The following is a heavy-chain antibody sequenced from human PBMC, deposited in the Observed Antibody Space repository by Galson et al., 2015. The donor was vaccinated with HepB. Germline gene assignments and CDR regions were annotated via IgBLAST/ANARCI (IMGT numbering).Heavy chain of an antibody. J-gene: IGHJ6*02. V-gene: IGHV3-30-3*01. CDR2: ISYDGSNK. Sequence: LRLSCAASGFTFSSYAMHWVRQAPGKGLEWVAVISYDGSNKYYADSVKGRFTISRDNSKNTLYLQMNSLRAEDTAVYYCARVYCSSTSCYPAFYGMDVWGQGTTVTVSS. CDR3: ARVYCSSTSCYPAFYGMDV. D-gene: IGHD2-2*01. CDR1: GFTFSSYA.